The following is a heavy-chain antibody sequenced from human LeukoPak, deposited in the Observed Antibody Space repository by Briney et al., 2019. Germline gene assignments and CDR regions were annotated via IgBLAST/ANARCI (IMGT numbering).Heavy chain of an antibody. J-gene: IGHJ4*02. Sequence: KPSETLSLTCTVSGGSISSYYWSWIRQPPGKGLEWIGYIYYSGSTNYNPSLKSRVTISVDTSKNQFSLKLSSVTAADTAVYYCASRAAAGRRKRQFDYWGQGTLVTVSS. V-gene: IGHV4-59*12. CDR3: ASRAAAGRRKRQFDY. CDR2: IYYSGST. CDR1: GGSISSYY. D-gene: IGHD6-13*01.